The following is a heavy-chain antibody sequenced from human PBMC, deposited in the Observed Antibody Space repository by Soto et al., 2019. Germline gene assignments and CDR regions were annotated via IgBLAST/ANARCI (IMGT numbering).Heavy chain of an antibody. V-gene: IGHV3-7*03. J-gene: IGHJ5*01. CDR1: GFTFSTYW. CDR3: ARDRDIVGQFDS. Sequence: GGSLRLSCAVSGFTFSTYWMSWVRQAPGKGLEWVANIKEDGSEKYYVDSVKGRSIISIDNAKNSLYLQMSSLRAEDTAVYYCARDRDIVGQFDSWAQGTLVTV. D-gene: IGHD2-15*01. CDR2: IKEDGSEK.